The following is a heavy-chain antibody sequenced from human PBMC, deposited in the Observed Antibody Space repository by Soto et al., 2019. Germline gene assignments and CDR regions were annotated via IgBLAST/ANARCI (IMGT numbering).Heavy chain of an antibody. CDR3: AKRSSSSTFDY. CDR1: GFTFSSYA. J-gene: IGHJ4*02. D-gene: IGHD6-6*01. CDR2: ISGSADST. Sequence: EVQLLESGGGLVQPGESLRLSCAASGFTFSSYAMSWVRQAPGRGLAWVSVISGSADSTYYADSVKGRFPISRDNSKNTLYLQRNSLRAEDTAVYYCAKRSSSSTFDYWGQGTLVTVSS. V-gene: IGHV3-23*01.